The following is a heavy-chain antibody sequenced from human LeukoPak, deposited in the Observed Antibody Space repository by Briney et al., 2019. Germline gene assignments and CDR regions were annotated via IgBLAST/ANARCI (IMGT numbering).Heavy chain of an antibody. V-gene: IGHV4-34*01. CDR2: INHSGST. CDR1: GGSFSGYY. CDR3: ARVWSSSWSFFDY. J-gene: IGHJ4*02. Sequence: SETLSLTCAVYGGSFSGYYWSWIRQPPGKGLEWIGEINHSGSTNYNPSLKSRVTISVDTSKYQFSLKLSSVTAADTAVYYCARVWSSSWSFFDYWGQGTLVTVSS. D-gene: IGHD6-13*01.